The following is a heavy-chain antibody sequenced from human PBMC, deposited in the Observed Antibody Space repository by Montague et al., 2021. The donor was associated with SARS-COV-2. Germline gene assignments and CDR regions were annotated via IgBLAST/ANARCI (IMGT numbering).Heavy chain of an antibody. D-gene: IGHD3-10*01. CDR3: ARHITGSGNAFDI. CDR2: IYYTGST. J-gene: IGHJ3*02. CDR1: GGSVSSSSYY. V-gene: IGHV4-39*01. Sequence: SETLSLTCTVSGGSVSSSSYYWGWVRQPPGKGLEWIGSIYYTGSTYYDPSLKSRVTISADTSKNQFSLKLSSVTAADTAVYYCARHITGSGNAFDIWGKGTMVTVSS.